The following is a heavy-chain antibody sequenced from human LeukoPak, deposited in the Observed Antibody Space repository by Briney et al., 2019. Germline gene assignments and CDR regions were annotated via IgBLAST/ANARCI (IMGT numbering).Heavy chain of an antibody. V-gene: IGHV4-39*07. CDR1: GGSISSSSYY. CDR3: AVHIVATQELE. J-gene: IGHJ4*02. D-gene: IGHD5-12*01. Sequence: SETLSLTCTVSGGSISSSSYYWGWIRQPPGKGLEWIGSIYHSGSTYYNMSLKSRVTISVDTSKNQFSLKLISVTAADTAVYYCAVHIVATQELEWGQGALVTVSS. CDR2: IYHSGST.